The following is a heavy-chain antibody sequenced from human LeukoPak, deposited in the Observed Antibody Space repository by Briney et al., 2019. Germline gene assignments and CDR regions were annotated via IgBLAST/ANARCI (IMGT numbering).Heavy chain of an antibody. Sequence: SETLSLTCTVSGDSISIYYWSWIRQPPGKGLEWIGCIYNSGSTNYNPSLKSRVTISADTSKNQFSLKLSSVTAADTAVYYCARDSVGKPFDYWGQGTLVTVSS. CDR2: IYNSGST. CDR1: GDSISIYY. J-gene: IGHJ4*02. V-gene: IGHV4-59*01. D-gene: IGHD4-23*01. CDR3: ARDSVGKPFDY.